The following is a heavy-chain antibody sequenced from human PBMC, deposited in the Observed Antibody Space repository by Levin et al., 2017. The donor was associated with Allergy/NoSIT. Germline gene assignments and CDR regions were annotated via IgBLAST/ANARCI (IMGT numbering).Heavy chain of an antibody. CDR3: ARVGGGVTWYAFDI. CDR2: IYYSGST. Sequence: SQTLSLTCTVSGGSISSYYWSWIRQPPGKGLEWIGYIYYSGSTNYNPSLKSRVTISVDTSKNQFSLKLSSVTAADTAVYYCARVGGGVTWYAFDIWGQGTMVTVSS. V-gene: IGHV4-59*01. CDR1: GGSISSYY. D-gene: IGHD2-21*02. J-gene: IGHJ3*02.